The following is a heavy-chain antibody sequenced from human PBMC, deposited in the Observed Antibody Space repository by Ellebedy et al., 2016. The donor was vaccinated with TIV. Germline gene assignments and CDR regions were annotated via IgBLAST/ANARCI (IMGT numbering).Heavy chain of an antibody. Sequence: ASVKVSXKASRYTFSTHYMQWVRQAPGQGLEWMGVINLSGGGTTYAQKFQGRVTMTRDTSTSTVYMDLSSLKYEDTAVYYCAGVGRELRPWAWFDPWGQGTLVTVSS. D-gene: IGHD3-10*01. CDR1: RYTFSTHY. V-gene: IGHV1-46*01. J-gene: IGHJ5*02. CDR3: AGVGRELRPWAWFDP. CDR2: INLSGGGT.